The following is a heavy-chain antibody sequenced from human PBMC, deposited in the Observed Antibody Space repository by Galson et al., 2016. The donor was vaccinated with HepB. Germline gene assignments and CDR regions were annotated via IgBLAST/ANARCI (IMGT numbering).Heavy chain of an antibody. CDR1: GGSISPYF. D-gene: IGHD4-23*01. CDR3: TRSYGGYAFDI. CDR2: IYFSGAT. Sequence: LSLTCTVSGGSISPYFWSWIRQPPGKGLEWIAYIYFSGATNYNPSLKSRVTISLDTSKGQFSLKVTSVTAADSAVYYCTRSYGGYAFDIWGQGTMVTVSS. J-gene: IGHJ3*02. V-gene: IGHV4-59*01.